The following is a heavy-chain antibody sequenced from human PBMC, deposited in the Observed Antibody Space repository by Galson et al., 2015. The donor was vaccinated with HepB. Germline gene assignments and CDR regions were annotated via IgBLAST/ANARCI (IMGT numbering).Heavy chain of an antibody. CDR1: GFTFRDAW. Sequence: SLRLSCAASGFTFRDAWVNWVRQAPGRGLECVGRIKSKDDGETTDYAAFVKGRFTVSRDDAKLSVYLQMNGLKTEDTAVYYCSTDSYDDDANRLFDFRGRGTLVTVTS. D-gene: IGHD3-22*01. J-gene: IGHJ4*01. V-gene: IGHV3-15*01. CDR3: STDSYDDDANRLFDF. CDR2: IKSKDDGETT.